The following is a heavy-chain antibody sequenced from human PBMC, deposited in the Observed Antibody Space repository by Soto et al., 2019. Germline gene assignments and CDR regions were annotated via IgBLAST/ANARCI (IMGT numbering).Heavy chain of an antibody. Sequence: SETLSLTCTVSGGSISSSSYYWGWIRQPPGKGLEWIGEIYHSGSTNYNPSLKSRVTMSVDKSKNHFSLKLTSVTAADTAVYYCARGGDYRFDYWGQGTLVTVSS. V-gene: IGHV4-61*05. CDR2: IYHSGST. J-gene: IGHJ4*02. D-gene: IGHD4-4*01. CDR3: ARGGDYRFDY. CDR1: GGSISSSSYY.